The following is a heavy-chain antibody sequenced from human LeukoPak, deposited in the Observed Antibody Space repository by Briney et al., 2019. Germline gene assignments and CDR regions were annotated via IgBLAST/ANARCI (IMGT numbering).Heavy chain of an antibody. D-gene: IGHD6-13*01. CDR1: GGSISSHS. V-gene: IGHV4-4*09. CDR3: ARRGSISWYWYFDL. CDR2: VHTGGTT. Sequence: SETLSLTCTVSGGSISSHSWSWLRQPPGKGLEWIGYVHTGGTTDYNPSVKSRVAISVDTSKNQFSLKLTSVTAADTALYYCARRGSISWYWYFDLWGRGTLVTVSS. J-gene: IGHJ2*01.